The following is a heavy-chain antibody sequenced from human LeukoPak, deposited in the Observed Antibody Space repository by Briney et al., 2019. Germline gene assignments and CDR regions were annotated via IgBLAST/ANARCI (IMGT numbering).Heavy chain of an antibody. CDR1: GGSFSGYY. V-gene: IGHV4-34*01. CDR2: INHSGST. Sequence: SETLSLTCAVYGGSFSGYYWSWIRQPPGKGLEWIGEINHSGSTNYIPPLKSRVTISVDTSKNQFSLKLSSVTAADTAVYYCARANVVPSPYYYYYYGMDVWGQGTTVTVSS. J-gene: IGHJ6*02. CDR3: ARANVVPSPYYYYYYGMDV. D-gene: IGHD2-15*01.